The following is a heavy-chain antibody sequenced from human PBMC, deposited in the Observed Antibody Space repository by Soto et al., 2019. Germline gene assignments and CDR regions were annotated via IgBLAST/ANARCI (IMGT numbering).Heavy chain of an antibody. V-gene: IGHV1-2*02. D-gene: IGHD6-19*01. J-gene: IGHJ6*02. CDR3: ARVLTSISSPGGWYYYYGMDV. CDR2: INPNSGGT. CDR1: GYTFTGYY. Sequence: ASVKVSCKASGYTFTGYYMHWVRQAPGQGLEWMGWINPNSGGTNYAQKFQGRVTMTRDKSISTAYMELSRLRSDDTAVYYCARVLTSISSPGGWYYYYGMDVWGQGTTVTVSS.